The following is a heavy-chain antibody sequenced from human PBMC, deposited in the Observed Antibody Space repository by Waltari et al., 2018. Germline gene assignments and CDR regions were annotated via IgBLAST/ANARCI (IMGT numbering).Heavy chain of an antibody. CDR1: GGSISSGSYY. CDR2: IYTSGST. Sequence: QVQLQESGPGLVKPSQTLSLTCTVSGGSISSGSYYWSWIRQPAGKGLEWIGRIYTSGSTNYNPSLKSRVTISVDTSKNQFSLKLSSVTAADTAVYYCARVVAARPYNWFDPWGQGTLVTVSS. D-gene: IGHD6-6*01. J-gene: IGHJ5*02. CDR3: ARVVAARPYNWFDP. V-gene: IGHV4-61*02.